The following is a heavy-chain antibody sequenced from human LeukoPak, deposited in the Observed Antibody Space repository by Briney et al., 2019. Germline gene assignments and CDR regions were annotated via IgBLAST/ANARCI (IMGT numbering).Heavy chain of an antibody. CDR3: ARLITGTTTAFDI. J-gene: IGHJ3*02. Sequence: SETLSLTCTVSGGSISGYYWSWIRQPAGKGLEWIGRVYTSGSTHYNPSLKSRVTMSVDTSKNQFSLKLSSVTAAGTAVYYCARLITGTTTAFDIWGQGTMVTVSS. D-gene: IGHD1-7*01. CDR1: GGSISGYY. V-gene: IGHV4-4*07. CDR2: VYTSGST.